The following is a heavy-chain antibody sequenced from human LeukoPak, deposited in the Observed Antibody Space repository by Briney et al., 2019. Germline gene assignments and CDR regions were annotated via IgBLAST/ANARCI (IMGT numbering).Heavy chain of an antibody. D-gene: IGHD3-22*01. V-gene: IGHV3-30-3*01. CDR1: GFTFSSYA. CDR2: ISYDGSNK. CDR3: ARDGYYYDSSGYYT. Sequence: PGRSLRLSCAASGFTFSSYAMHWVRQAPGKGLEWVAVISYDGSNKYYADSVKGRFTISRDNSKNMLYLQMNSLRAEDTAVYYCARDGYYYDSSGYYTWGQGTLVTVSS. J-gene: IGHJ5*02.